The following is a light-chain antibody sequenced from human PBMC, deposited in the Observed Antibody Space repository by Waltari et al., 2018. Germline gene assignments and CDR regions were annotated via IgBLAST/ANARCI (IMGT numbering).Light chain of an antibody. CDR1: QNLEHSDGNTY. J-gene: IGKJ2*01. V-gene: IGKV2-30*02. CDR3: MQGTHWPPYT. Sequence: DVVMTQSPLSLPVTLGQPASISCRSSQNLEHSDGNTYLTWFQQRPGQAPRRLFYKVSTRDSGVPDRFSGSGSGTDFTLKISRVEAEDVGVYFCMQGTHWPPYTFGQGTKLEIK. CDR2: KVS.